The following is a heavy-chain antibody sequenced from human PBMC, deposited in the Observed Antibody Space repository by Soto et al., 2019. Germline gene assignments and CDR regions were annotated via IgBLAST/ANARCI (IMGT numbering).Heavy chain of an antibody. Sequence: GGSLRLSCAASGFSFSISPMHWVRQAPGKGPEWVALISYDGTNKFYADSVKGRFNICRDNSKSTLYLQVDSLRPEDAAVYYCARDPKTSGGQHWAFNHFEAWGQGTLVTVS. D-gene: IGHD7-27*01. V-gene: IGHV3-30-3*01. CDR2: ISYDGTNK. CDR3: ARDPKTSGGQHWAFNHFEA. CDR1: GFSFSISP. J-gene: IGHJ5*02.